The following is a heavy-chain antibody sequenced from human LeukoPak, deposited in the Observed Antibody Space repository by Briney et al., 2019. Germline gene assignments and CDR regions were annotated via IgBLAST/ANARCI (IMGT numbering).Heavy chain of an antibody. Sequence: ASVKVSCKASGYTFTSYDINWVRQATGQGLEWMGWMNPNSGNTGYAQKFQGRVTMTRNTSISTAYMELRSLRSDDTAVYYCATYVDTAMGTFDYWGQGTLVTVSS. CDR1: GYTFTSYD. V-gene: IGHV1-8*01. J-gene: IGHJ4*02. CDR2: MNPNSGNT. CDR3: ATYVDTAMGTFDY. D-gene: IGHD5-18*01.